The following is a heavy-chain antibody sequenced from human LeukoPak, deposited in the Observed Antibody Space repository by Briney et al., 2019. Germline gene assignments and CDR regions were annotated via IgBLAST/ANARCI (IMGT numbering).Heavy chain of an antibody. Sequence: PGRSLRLSCAASGFTFSDHAMHWVRQAPGKGVEWGAVISNDDSNKYYVDSVKGRFTISRDNSKNTLYLQMNSLRAEDTAVYYCARSRSGGRGQSGYLDYWGQGTLVTVSS. D-gene: IGHD3-16*01. V-gene: IGHV3-30*07. J-gene: IGHJ4*02. CDR3: ARSRSGGRGQSGYLDY. CDR1: GFTFSDHA. CDR2: ISNDDSNK.